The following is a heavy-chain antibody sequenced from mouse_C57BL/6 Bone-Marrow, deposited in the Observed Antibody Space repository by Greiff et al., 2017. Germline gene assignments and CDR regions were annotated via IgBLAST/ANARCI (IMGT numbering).Heavy chain of an antibody. CDR1: GYTFTSYW. Sequence: QVQLQQPGAELVKPGASVKLSCKASGYTFTSYWMHWVKQRPGQGLEWIGMIHPNSGSTNYNEKFKSKATLTVDKSSSTAYMQLSSLTSEDSAVYYGAREGGWLLRWAMDYWGQGTSVTVSS. CDR3: AREGGWLLRWAMDY. CDR2: IHPNSGST. V-gene: IGHV1-64*01. J-gene: IGHJ4*01. D-gene: IGHD2-3*01.